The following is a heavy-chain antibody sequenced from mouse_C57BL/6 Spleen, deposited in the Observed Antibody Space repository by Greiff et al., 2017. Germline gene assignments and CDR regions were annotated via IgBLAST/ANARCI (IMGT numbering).Heavy chain of an antibody. D-gene: IGHD1-1*01. V-gene: IGHV1-72*01. Sequence: QVQLQQSGAELVKPGASVKLSCKASGYTFTSYWMHWVKQRPGRGLEWIGRIAPNSGGTKYNEKFKSKATLTVDKPSSTAYMQLSSLTSEDSAVYYCARSGYGTPYWYFDVWGTGTTVTVSS. J-gene: IGHJ1*03. CDR2: IAPNSGGT. CDR1: GYTFTSYW. CDR3: ARSGYGTPYWYFDV.